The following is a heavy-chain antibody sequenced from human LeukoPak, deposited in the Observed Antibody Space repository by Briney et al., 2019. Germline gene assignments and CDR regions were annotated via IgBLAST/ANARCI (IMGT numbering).Heavy chain of an antibody. CDR2: IYHSGST. D-gene: IGHD6-13*01. J-gene: IGHJ5*02. Sequence: PSETLSLTCTVSGYSISSDYYWGWVRQPPGKGLEWIGSIYHSGSTYYNPSLKSRVTISVDMSKNQFSLKMSSVTAADTAVYYCARAYSSSWYWNWFDPWGQGTLVTVSS. CDR3: ARAYSSSWYWNWFDP. V-gene: IGHV4-38-2*02. CDR1: GYSISSDYY.